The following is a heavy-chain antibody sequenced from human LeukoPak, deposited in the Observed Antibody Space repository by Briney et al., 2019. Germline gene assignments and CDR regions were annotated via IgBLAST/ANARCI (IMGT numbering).Heavy chain of an antibody. J-gene: IGHJ4*02. D-gene: IGHD3-10*01. V-gene: IGHV3-23*01. CDR3: GRAFRTPSWFIGY. CDR1: GFTFSSYA. CDR2: ISNSADVR. Sequence: TGGSLRLSCAASGFTFSSYAMTWVRQAPGKGLEWVSSISNSADVRYHADTVKGRFTISRDNSKNTLYLQMNSQRAGDTAVYYCGRAFRTPSWFIGYWGQGALVTVSS.